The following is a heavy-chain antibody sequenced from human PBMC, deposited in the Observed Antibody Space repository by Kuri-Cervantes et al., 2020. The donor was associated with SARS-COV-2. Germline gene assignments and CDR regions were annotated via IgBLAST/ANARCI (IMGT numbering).Heavy chain of an antibody. CDR2: ISGSGGST. CDR3: TTDPMTTVTTGPGFDP. J-gene: IGHJ5*02. Sequence: GESLKISCTASGFTFGDYAMSWFRQAPGKGLEWVSAISGSGGSTYYADSVKGRFTISRDNSKNTLYLQMNSLRAEDTAVYYCTTDPMTTVTTGPGFDPWGQGTLVTVSS. CDR1: GFTFGDYA. V-gene: IGHV3-23*01. D-gene: IGHD4-11*01.